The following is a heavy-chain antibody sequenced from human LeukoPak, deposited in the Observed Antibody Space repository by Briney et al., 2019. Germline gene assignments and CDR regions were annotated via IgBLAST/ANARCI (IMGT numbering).Heavy chain of an antibody. Sequence: PGGSLRLSCAASGLTFSRYSMNWVRQAPGKGLEWVSSVSSSSSYIYYADSVKGRFTISRDNAKNSLYLQMNSLRAEDMAVYYCAELGITMIGGVWGKGTTVTISS. J-gene: IGHJ6*04. CDR3: AELGITMIGGV. V-gene: IGHV3-21*01. CDR1: GLTFSRYS. CDR2: VSSSSSYI. D-gene: IGHD3-10*02.